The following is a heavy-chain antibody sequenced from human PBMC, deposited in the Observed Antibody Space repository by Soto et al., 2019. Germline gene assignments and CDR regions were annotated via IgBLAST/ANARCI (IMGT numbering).Heavy chain of an antibody. Sequence: GGSLRLSCEASGFTFSSYWMSWVRQAPGKGLEWVSRIKKDGRTKYYADSVKGRFTISRDNAKNSLYLQMNSLRAEDTAVYYCAKEYGRLDYWGQGTLVTVSS. CDR1: GFTFSSYW. D-gene: IGHD4-17*01. J-gene: IGHJ4*02. V-gene: IGHV3-7*01. CDR2: IKKDGRTK. CDR3: AKEYGRLDY.